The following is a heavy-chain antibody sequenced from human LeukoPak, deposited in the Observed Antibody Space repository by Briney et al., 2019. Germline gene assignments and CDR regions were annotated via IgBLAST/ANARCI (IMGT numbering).Heavy chain of an antibody. Sequence: SETLSLTCTVSGGSIINDYWSWVRQPPGKELEWIGYIYGGGRTSYNPPLKSRVTISVDTSKNQFSLKLSSVTAADTAVYYCARGSEREVNDYGDPYYFDYWGQGTLVTVSS. CDR2: IYGGGRT. D-gene: IGHD4-17*01. J-gene: IGHJ4*02. V-gene: IGHV4-59*12. CDR3: ARGSEREVNDYGDPYYFDY. CDR1: GGSIINDY.